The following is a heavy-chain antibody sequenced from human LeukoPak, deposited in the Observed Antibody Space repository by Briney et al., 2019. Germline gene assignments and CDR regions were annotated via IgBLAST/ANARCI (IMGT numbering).Heavy chain of an antibody. CDR3: ARLIAATGRLYFDY. V-gene: IGHV3-53*01. Sequence: PGGSLRLSCAASGFTVSSSYMSWVRQAPGKGLEYVSVIYSGGNTYYAGSGKGRFTISRDNSKNTVYLQMNSLRAEDTAVYYCARLIAATGRLYFDYWGQGTLVTVSS. CDR1: GFTVSSSY. CDR2: IYSGGNT. D-gene: IGHD6-13*01. J-gene: IGHJ4*02.